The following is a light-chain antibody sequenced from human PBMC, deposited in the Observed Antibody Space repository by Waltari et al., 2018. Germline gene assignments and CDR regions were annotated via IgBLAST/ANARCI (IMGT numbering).Light chain of an antibody. Sequence: DIQMTHSPSSVAASVGHRVTITCRASQGVSDSLVWFQQKPGKAPKSLIYAASALQTGVPSTFSGSGFGIDFNLTIDGLQPEDFSTYYCQQYESFPRSFGGGTKVEIK. CDR2: AAS. J-gene: IGKJ4*01. CDR3: QQYESFPRS. CDR1: QGVSDS. V-gene: IGKV1-16*01.